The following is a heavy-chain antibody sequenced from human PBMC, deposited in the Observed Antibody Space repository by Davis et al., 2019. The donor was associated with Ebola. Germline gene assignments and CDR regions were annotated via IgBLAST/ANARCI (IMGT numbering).Heavy chain of an antibody. D-gene: IGHD2-21*02. CDR1: GFTFSSYW. V-gene: IGHV3-7*03. Sequence: GGSLRLSCAASGFTFSSYWMSWVRQAPGKGLEWVANIKQDGSEKYYVDSVKGRFTISRDNAKNSLYLQMNSLTSEDTAVYYCARGPSVATAHYFDYWGQGTLVTVSS. CDR3: ARGPSVATAHYFDY. J-gene: IGHJ4*02. CDR2: IKQDGSEK.